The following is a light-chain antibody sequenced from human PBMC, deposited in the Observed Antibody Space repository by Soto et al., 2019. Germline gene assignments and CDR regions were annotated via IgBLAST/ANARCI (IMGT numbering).Light chain of an antibody. CDR2: GGF. Sequence: DIQMTHSPSSLSASVGHRVTITCRVSQAIITFLNWYQQKPGKAPKLLIYGGFSMQSGVPSRFRGSGSGTDFTLTISSLQPEDFATYYCQQSYSAPCTFGQGTKVDIK. J-gene: IGKJ2*02. CDR1: QAIITF. V-gene: IGKV1-39*01. CDR3: QQSYSAPCT.